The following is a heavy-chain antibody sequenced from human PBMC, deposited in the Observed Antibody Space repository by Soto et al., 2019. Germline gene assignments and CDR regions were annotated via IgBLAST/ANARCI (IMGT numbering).Heavy chain of an antibody. Sequence: QVQLVQSGAEVKKPGASVKVSCKASGYTFTSYGISWVRQAPGQGLEWMGWISAYNGNTNYAQKLQGRVTMTTDTFTGTAYMQLRGLRSDYTAVYCCARDLLEQWRDPTIYSYYCMDVWGQGTTGTVSS. D-gene: IGHD6-19*01. J-gene: IGHJ6*02. CDR1: GYTFTSYG. CDR3: ARDLLEQWRDPTIYSYYCMDV. CDR2: ISAYNGNT. V-gene: IGHV1-18*01.